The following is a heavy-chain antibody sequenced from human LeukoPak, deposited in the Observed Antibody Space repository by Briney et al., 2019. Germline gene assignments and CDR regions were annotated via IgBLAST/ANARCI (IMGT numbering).Heavy chain of an antibody. J-gene: IGHJ4*02. Sequence: GRSLRLSCAASGFTFDDYAMHWVRQAPGKGLEWVSGISWNSGSIGYADSVKGRFTISRDNTKNSLYLQIIILRAEDTALYYCAKTCFEISYDSSGCFDYWGQGTLVTVSS. CDR3: AKTCFEISYDSSGCFDY. CDR1: GFTFDDYA. CDR2: ISWNSGSI. V-gene: IGHV3-9*01. D-gene: IGHD3-22*01.